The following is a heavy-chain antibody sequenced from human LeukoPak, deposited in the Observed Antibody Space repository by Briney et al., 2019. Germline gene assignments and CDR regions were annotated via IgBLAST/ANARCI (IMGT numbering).Heavy chain of an antibody. CDR1: GGSISSYY. D-gene: IGHD2-2*01. CDR2: IYYSGGI. CDR3: ARHDCSSTSCRSPYYFDY. J-gene: IGHJ4*02. V-gene: IGHV4-59*08. Sequence: SETLSLTCTVSGGSISSYYWSWIRQPPGHGLEWIGYIYYSGGINHNPSLKSRVTISVDTSKNQFSLKLSSVTAADTAVYYCARHDCSSTSCRSPYYFDYWGQGTLVTVSS.